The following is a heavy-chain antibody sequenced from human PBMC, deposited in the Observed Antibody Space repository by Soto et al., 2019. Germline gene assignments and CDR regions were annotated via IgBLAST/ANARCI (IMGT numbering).Heavy chain of an antibody. J-gene: IGHJ4*02. CDR1: GFTFSDYG. CDR2: IWDDGSTK. V-gene: IGHV3-33*01. Sequence: QVQLVESGGGVVQPGRSLRRSCAASGFTFSDYGMHWVRQAPGRGLEWVAVIWDDGSTKYYADSVKGRFTISRDNSKNTLYLQMNSLRAEDRAVYYCARQSLGNIRLRGFDYWGQGTLVTVSS. D-gene: IGHD1-1*01. CDR3: ARQSLGNIRLRGFDY.